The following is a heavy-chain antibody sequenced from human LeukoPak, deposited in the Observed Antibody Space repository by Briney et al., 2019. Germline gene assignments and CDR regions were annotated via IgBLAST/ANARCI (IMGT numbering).Heavy chain of an antibody. Sequence: PGGSLRLSCAASGFTFSSYAMHWVRQAPGKGLEWVAVISYDGSNKYYADSVKGRFTISRDNSKNTLYLQMNSLRAEDTAVYYCARDSYCSSTSCYGDRYNWFDPWGQGTLVTVSS. V-gene: IGHV3-30-3*01. CDR3: ARDSYCSSTSCYGDRYNWFDP. D-gene: IGHD2-2*01. J-gene: IGHJ5*02. CDR1: GFTFSSYA. CDR2: ISYDGSNK.